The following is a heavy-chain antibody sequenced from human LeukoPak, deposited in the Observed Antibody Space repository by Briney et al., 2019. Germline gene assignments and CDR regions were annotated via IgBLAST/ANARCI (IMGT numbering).Heavy chain of an antibody. CDR3: ARGGFYYDTSGYVESFDY. D-gene: IGHD3-22*01. V-gene: IGHV1-18*01. J-gene: IGHJ4*02. Sequence: ASVKVSCKTAGYTFTTYEVSWVRQAPGQGLEWMGCISTHNGDTNYAQKVQDRVTMTTDTSTNTAYMELRSLRSDDTAVYYCARGGFYYDTSGYVESFDYWGQGTLVTVSS. CDR2: ISTHNGDT. CDR1: GYTFTTYE.